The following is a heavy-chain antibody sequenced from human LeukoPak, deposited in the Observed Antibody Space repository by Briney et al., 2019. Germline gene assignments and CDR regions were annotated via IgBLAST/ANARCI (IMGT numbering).Heavy chain of an antibody. V-gene: IGHV3-74*03. D-gene: IGHD2-21*01. Sequence: XYXXHWVRQAPGKGLVWVARTNADGSSIGSPTTYADSVKGRFTISRDNAKNMLFLQMNSLRAEDTAVYFCAREGLTCGGDCLEYWGQGTLVTVSS. CDR2: TNADGSSIGSPT. J-gene: IGHJ4*02. CDR1: XYX. CDR3: AREGLTCGGDCLEY.